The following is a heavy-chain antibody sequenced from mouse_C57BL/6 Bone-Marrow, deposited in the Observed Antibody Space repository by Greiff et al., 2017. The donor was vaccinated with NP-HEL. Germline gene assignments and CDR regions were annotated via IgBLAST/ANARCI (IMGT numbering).Heavy chain of an antibody. CDR2: IYPRSGNT. CDR3: ARGGTLPPFDY. J-gene: IGHJ2*01. Sequence: VQLQQSGAELARPGASVKLSCKASGYTFTSYGISWVKQRPGQGLEWIGEIYPRSGNTYYNEKFKGKATLTADKSSSTAYMELRSLTSEDSAVYFCARGGTLPPFDYWGQGTTLTVSS. D-gene: IGHD2-10*01. V-gene: IGHV1-81*01. CDR1: GYTFTSYG.